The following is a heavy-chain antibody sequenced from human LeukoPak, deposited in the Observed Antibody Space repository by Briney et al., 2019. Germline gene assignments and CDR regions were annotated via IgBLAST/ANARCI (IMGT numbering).Heavy chain of an antibody. J-gene: IGHJ4*02. CDR2: IYYSGST. Sequence: SETLSLTCTVSGGSISSSSYYWGWIRHPPGKGLEWMGRIYYSGSTYYNPSLKSRVTISVDTSKNQFSLKLSSVTAADTAVYYCARIGVVGATTNAPSFDYWGQGTLVLVSS. V-gene: IGHV4-39*01. CDR3: ARIGVVGATTNAPSFDY. D-gene: IGHD1-26*01. CDR1: GGSISSSSYY.